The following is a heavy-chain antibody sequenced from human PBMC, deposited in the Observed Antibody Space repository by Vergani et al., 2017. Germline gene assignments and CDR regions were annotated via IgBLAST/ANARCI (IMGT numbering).Heavy chain of an antibody. V-gene: IGHV1-2*02. D-gene: IGHD2-2*02. CDR3: ARTIVVVPAAIDAFDI. CDR1: GYTFTGYY. Sequence: QVQLVQSGAEVKKPGASVKVSCKASGYTFTGYYMHWVRQAPGQGLEWMGWINPNSGGTNYAQKFQGRVTMTRDTSISTAYMELSRLRSDDTAVYYCARTIVVVPAAIDAFDIWGQGTMVTVSS. CDR2: INPNSGGT. J-gene: IGHJ3*02.